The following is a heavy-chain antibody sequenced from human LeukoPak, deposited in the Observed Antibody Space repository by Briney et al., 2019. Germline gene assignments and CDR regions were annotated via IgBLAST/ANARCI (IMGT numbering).Heavy chain of an antibody. CDR1: GGSISEDY. V-gene: IGHV4-59*01. D-gene: IGHD5-18*01. CDR2: VSHSDFNKSNGDIT. Sequence: PSETLSLTCTVSGGSISEDYWSWIRQPPGMGLEWIGYVSHSDFNKSNGDITNYNPSLESRITTSRDTSKNQFSLKLTSVTAADTAVYYCAREFRDLGRGYSYGWSDPWGQGTLVTVSS. J-gene: IGHJ5*02. CDR3: AREFRDLGRGYSYGWSDP.